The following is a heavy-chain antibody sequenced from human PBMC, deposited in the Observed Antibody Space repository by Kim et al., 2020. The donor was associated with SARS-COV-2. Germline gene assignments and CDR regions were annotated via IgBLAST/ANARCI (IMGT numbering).Heavy chain of an antibody. CDR3: ARSERGYSGYVLGY. CDR2: IYYSGST. CDR1: GGSISSYY. Sequence: SETLSLTCTVSGGSISSYYWSWIRQPPGKGLEWIGYIYYSGSTNYNPSLKSRVTISVDTSKNQFSLKLSSVTAADTAVYYCARSERGYSGYVLGYWGQGTLVTVSS. D-gene: IGHD5-12*01. V-gene: IGHV4-59*13. J-gene: IGHJ4*02.